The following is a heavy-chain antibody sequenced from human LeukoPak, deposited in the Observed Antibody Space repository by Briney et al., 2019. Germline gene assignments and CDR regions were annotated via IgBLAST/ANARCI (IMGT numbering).Heavy chain of an antibody. D-gene: IGHD1-26*01. J-gene: IGHJ4*02. V-gene: IGHV4-4*07. CDR2: ASSSGTT. CDR1: GVSISKYF. Sequence: SETLSLTCTVSGVSISKYFWHWIRHPAGKGLEWTGRASSSGTTNYNPSLTSRVTMSVDTSSSQFYLKLNSVTAADTALYYCARQEIPTSYYGLDYWGQGTLVTVSS. CDR3: ARQEIPTSYYGLDY.